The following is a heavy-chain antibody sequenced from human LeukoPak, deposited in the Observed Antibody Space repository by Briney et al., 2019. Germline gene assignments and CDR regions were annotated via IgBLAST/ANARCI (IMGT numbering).Heavy chain of an antibody. J-gene: IGHJ4*02. V-gene: IGHV3-21*01. Sequence: NPSETLSLTCTVSGGSISSYYWSWIRQAPGKGLEWVSSISRGSDHIFYADSMKGRFTISRDNAKNSLYLQMNSLGAEDTAVYYCARPYDTRGYFPDYWGQGTLVTVSS. CDR3: ARPYDTRGYFPDY. D-gene: IGHD3-22*01. CDR2: ISRGSDHI. CDR1: GGSISSYY.